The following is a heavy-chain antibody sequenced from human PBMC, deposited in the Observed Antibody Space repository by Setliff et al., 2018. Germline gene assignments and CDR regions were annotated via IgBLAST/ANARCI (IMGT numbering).Heavy chain of an antibody. D-gene: IGHD1-1*01. Sequence: GASVKVSCKASGYSFSDFYMHWVRQVPGGGLEALGRIDTRDDFTVYAERFKDRLTITADTSTDTSYMEMSSLRFEDTAVYYCAIDYGPTGTPYHWGQGTPVTVSS. V-gene: IGHV1-69-2*01. CDR3: AIDYGPTGTPYH. J-gene: IGHJ4*02. CDR2: IDTRDDFT. CDR1: GYSFSDFY.